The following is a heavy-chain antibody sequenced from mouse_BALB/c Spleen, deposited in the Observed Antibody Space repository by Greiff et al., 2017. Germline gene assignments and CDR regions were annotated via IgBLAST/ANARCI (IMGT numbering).Heavy chain of an antibody. V-gene: IGHV5-9-3*01. CDR1: GFTFSSYA. Sequence: EVQVVESGGGLVKPGGSLKLSCAASGFTFSSYAMSWVRQTPEKRLEWVATISSGGSYTYYPDSVKGRFTISRDNAKNTLYLQMSSLRSEDTAMYYCARHHYSPLYFDYWGQGTTLTVSS. CDR2: ISSGGSYT. J-gene: IGHJ2*01. CDR3: ARHHYSPLYFDY. D-gene: IGHD1-2*01.